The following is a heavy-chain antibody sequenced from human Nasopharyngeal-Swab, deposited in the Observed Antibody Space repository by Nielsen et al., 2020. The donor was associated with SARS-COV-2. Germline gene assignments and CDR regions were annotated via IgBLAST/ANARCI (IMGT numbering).Heavy chain of an antibody. J-gene: IGHJ4*02. D-gene: IGHD1-1*01. Sequence: GGSLRLSCAASGFTVSRYGFHWVRQAPGKGLEWVAVIRLGGDSRIYGDSMKGRFAVSRDNSKHTLYLQIDDLRSEDTAVYYCARDGPNWNLDYWGQGTLVTVSS. V-gene: IGHV3-33*01. CDR3: ARDGPNWNLDY. CDR1: GFTVSRYG. CDR2: IRLGGDSR.